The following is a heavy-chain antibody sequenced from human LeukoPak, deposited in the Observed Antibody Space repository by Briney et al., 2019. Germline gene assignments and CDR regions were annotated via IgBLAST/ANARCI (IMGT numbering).Heavy chain of an antibody. CDR1: GXTVSSNY. CDR3: ARVGLGEPAAEYYFDY. D-gene: IGHD2-2*01. CDR2: IYSGGST. Sequence: LRLSXAASGXTVSSNYMSWVRQAPGKGLEWVSVIYSGGSTYYADFVRGGFTISRDKSKKTLFLQMNSLRADDTAIYYCARVGLGEPAAEYYFDYWGQGTLVTVSS. V-gene: IGHV3-53*01. J-gene: IGHJ4*02.